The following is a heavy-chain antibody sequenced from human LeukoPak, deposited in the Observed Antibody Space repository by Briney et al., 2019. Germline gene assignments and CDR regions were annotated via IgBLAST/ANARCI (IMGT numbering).Heavy chain of an antibody. Sequence: SETLSLTCTVSGYSISSGYYWGWIRQPPGKGLEWIGSIHHSGSTYYNPSLKSRVTISVDTSKNQVSLKLSSVTAADTAVYYCARSMGHSALYYFDYWGQGTLVTVSS. CDR1: GYSISSGYY. CDR2: IHHSGST. V-gene: IGHV4-38-2*02. J-gene: IGHJ4*02. CDR3: ARSMGHSALYYFDY. D-gene: IGHD5-12*01.